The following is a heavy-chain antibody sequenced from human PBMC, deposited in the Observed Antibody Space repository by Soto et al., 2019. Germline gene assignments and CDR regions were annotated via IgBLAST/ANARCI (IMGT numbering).Heavy chain of an antibody. J-gene: IGHJ4*02. V-gene: IGHV3-23*01. CDR1: GFTFSNYA. D-gene: IGHD6-19*01. CDR3: AKECSSGLYYFHY. Sequence: EVQLLESGGGLVQPGGSLRLSCAASGFTFSNYAISWVRQAPGKGLEWVSIISGSGDTPYYADSVKGRFTISRDNSRNTLYLQMNSLRAGDSAKYYCAKECSSGLYYFHYWGPGTLVTVSS. CDR2: ISGSGDTP.